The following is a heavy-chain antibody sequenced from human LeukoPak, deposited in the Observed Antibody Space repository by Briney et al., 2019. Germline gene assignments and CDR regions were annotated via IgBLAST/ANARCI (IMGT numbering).Heavy chain of an antibody. D-gene: IGHD6-19*01. V-gene: IGHV3-23*01. J-gene: IGHJ4*02. CDR2: ISGSGGST. CDR1: GFTFSSYA. Sequence: GGSLRLSCAASGFTFSSYAMSWVRQAPGKGLEWVSAISGSGGSTYYADSVKGRFTISRDNSKNTLYLQMGSLRAEDMAVYYCARDSVSSGWSDFDYWGQGTMVTVSS. CDR3: ARDSVSSGWSDFDY.